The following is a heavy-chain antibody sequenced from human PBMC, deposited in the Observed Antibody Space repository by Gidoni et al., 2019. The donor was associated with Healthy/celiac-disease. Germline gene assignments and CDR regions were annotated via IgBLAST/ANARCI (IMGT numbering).Heavy chain of an antibody. CDR3: ARVGRELWGAFDI. V-gene: IGHV3-48*03. D-gene: IGHD1-26*01. J-gene: IGHJ3*02. Sequence: EVQLVESGGGLVQPGGSLGLSCAASGFTFSSYEMNWVRQAPGKGLEWVSYMSSSGSTIYYADSVKGRFTISRDKAKNSLYLQMNSLRAEDTAVYYCARVGRELWGAFDIWGQGTMVTVSS. CDR2: MSSSGSTI. CDR1: GFTFSSYE.